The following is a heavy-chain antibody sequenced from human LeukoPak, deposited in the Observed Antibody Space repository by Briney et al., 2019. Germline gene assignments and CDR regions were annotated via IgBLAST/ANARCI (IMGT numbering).Heavy chain of an antibody. J-gene: IGHJ4*02. D-gene: IGHD1-26*01. CDR3: ASGPSYSGSNEYFDS. V-gene: IGHV7-4-1*02. CDR1: GYTFSSYT. Sequence: GALVKVSCKASGYTFSSYTMNWVRQAPGQGLEWTGWINTNTGNPTYAQDYTGRFVFSLDTSVSTTYLQISRLKAEDTAVYYCASGPSYSGSNEYFDSWGQGTLVTVSS. CDR2: INTNTGNP.